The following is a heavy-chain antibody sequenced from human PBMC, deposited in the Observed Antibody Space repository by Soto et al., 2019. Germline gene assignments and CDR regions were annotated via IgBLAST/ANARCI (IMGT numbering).Heavy chain of an antibody. J-gene: IGHJ3*01. CDR1: GFTFNYYW. D-gene: IGHD2-21*02. V-gene: IGHV3-74*01. Sequence: EVPLVESEGGLVQRGGSLRLSCAASGFTFNYYWMHWVRQAPGQGLVWVSHIHSDGSTTTYADSVKGRFTISRDNAKNTLYLQMNILRAEDTAVYYCVRGDKGGFDLWGQGTTVTVSS. CDR3: VRGDKGGFDL. CDR2: IHSDGSTT.